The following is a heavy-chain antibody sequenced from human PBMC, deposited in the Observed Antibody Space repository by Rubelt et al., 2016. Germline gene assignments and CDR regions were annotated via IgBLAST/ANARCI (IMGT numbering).Heavy chain of an antibody. Sequence: VQLVESGGGVVQPGRSLRLSCAASGFTFSSYAMSWVRQAPGKGLEWVSVIYSGGSTYYADSVKGRFTIARDNAKNSLYLQMNSRRAEDTAVYYCARVWGLVPFDYWGQGTLVTVSS. D-gene: IGHD6-19*01. V-gene: IGHV3-66*01. CDR2: IYSGGST. CDR1: GFTFSSYA. CDR3: ARVWGLVPFDY. J-gene: IGHJ4*02.